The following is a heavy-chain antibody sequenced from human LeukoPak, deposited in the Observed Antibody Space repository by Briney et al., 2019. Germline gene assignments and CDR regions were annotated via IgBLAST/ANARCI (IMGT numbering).Heavy chain of an antibody. CDR1: GGSISSGGYY. CDR2: IYYSGST. CDR3: ASAGRGYSYGYFDY. D-gene: IGHD5-18*01. J-gene: IGHJ4*02. Sequence: SQTLSLTCTVSGGSISSGGYYWSWIRQHPGKGLEWIGYIYYSGSTNYNPSLKSRVTISVDTSKNQFSLKLSSVTAADTAVYYRASAGRGYSYGYFDYWGQGTLVTVSS. V-gene: IGHV4-31*03.